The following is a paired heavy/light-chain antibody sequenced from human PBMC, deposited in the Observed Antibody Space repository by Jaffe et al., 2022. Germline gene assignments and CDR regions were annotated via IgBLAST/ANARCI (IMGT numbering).Heavy chain of an antibody. CDR1: GFTFGDYV. J-gene: IGHJ4*02. Sequence: EVQLVESGGGLVQPGRSLRLSCTASGFTFGDYVVSWVRQAPGKGLEWVGLIRSKAYSGTTEYAASVKGRFTISRDDSKSIAYLQMNSLKTEDTAVYYCTRDPIIAVAGRIFDHWGQGTLVTVSS. D-gene: IGHD6-19*01. CDR3: TRDPIIAVAGRIFDH. CDR2: IRSKAYSGTT. V-gene: IGHV3-49*04.
Light chain of an antibody. CDR1: QGISSW. CDR3: QQASSFPLT. Sequence: DIQMTQSPSSVSASVGDRVTVTCRASQGISSWLAWYQQKPGKVPKLLIYAASSLQSGVPSRFSGSGSGTDFTLTISTLQPEDFATYYCQQASSFPLTFGGGTKVEIK. J-gene: IGKJ4*01. CDR2: AAS. V-gene: IGKV1-12*01.